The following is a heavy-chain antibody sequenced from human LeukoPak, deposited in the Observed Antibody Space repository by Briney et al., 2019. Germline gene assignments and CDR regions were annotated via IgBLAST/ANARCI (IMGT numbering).Heavy chain of an antibody. D-gene: IGHD3-22*01. J-gene: IGHJ4*02. Sequence: ASVKVCCKASGYTFTSYAMNWVRQAPGQGLEWMGWINTNTGNPTYAQGFTGRFVFSLDTSVSTAYLQISSLKAEDTAVYYCARVGGFHPKYYYDSSGYYYWGQGTLVTVSS. CDR3: ARVGGFHPKYYYDSSGYYY. V-gene: IGHV7-4-1*02. CDR2: INTNTGNP. CDR1: GYTFTSYA.